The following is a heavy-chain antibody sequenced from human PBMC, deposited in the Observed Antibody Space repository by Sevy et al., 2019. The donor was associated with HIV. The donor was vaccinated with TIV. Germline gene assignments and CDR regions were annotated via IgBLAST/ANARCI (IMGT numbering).Heavy chain of an antibody. D-gene: IGHD6-19*01. V-gene: IGHV3-74*01. CDR3: ARERTDSSGWYGYFDY. CDR2: INSDGGST. J-gene: IGHJ4*02. Sequence: GGSLRLSCAASGFTFSNYWMHWVRQGPWKGLVWVSRINSDGGSTIYVDSVKGRFTISRDNAKNTLYLQMNSLRAEDTAVYYCARERTDSSGWYGYFDYWGQGSLVTVSS. CDR1: GFTFSNYW.